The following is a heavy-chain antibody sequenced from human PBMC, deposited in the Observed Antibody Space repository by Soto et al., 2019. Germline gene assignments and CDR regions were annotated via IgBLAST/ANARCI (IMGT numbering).Heavy chain of an antibody. D-gene: IGHD1-26*01. V-gene: IGHV4-34*01. Sequence: SETLSLTCAVYGGSFSGYYWSWIRQPPGKGLEWIGEINHSGSTNYNPSLKSRVTISVDTSKNQFSLKLSSVTAADTAVYYCARDKGSSDYWGQGTLVTVSS. CDR3: ARDKGSSDY. CDR2: INHSGST. CDR1: GGSFSGYY. J-gene: IGHJ4*02.